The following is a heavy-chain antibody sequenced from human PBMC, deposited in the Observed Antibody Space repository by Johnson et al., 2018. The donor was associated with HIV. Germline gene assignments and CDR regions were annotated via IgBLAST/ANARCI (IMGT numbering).Heavy chain of an antibody. CDR1: GITFSSYA. V-gene: IGHV3-30*04. Sequence: QVQLVESGGGVVQPGRSLRLSCAASGITFSSYAMHWVRQAPGKGLEWVAVISYDGSNKYYADSVKGRFTISRDNSKNTLYLQMNSLRAEDTAVYYCAKDKSNAFDIWGQGTMVTVSS. CDR3: AKDKSNAFDI. J-gene: IGHJ3*02. CDR2: ISYDGSNK.